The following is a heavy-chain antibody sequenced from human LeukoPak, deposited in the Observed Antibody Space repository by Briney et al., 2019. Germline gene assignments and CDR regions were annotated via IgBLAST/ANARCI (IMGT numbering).Heavy chain of an antibody. D-gene: IGHD6-19*01. CDR3: ARSPYSGWYDYWYFDL. CDR1: GYTFTNYY. J-gene: IGHJ2*01. V-gene: IGHV1-18*01. CDR2: ISAYNGNT. Sequence: ASVKVSCKASGYTFTNYYISWVRQAPGQGLEWMGWISAYNGNTNYAQNLQGRVTLTTDTSTSTAYMELRSLRSDDTAVYYCARSPYSGWYDYWYFDLWGRGTLVTVSS.